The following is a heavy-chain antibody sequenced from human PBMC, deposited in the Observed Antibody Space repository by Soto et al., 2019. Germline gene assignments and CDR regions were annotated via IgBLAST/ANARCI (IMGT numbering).Heavy chain of an antibody. D-gene: IGHD2-8*01. Sequence: SVKVSCKASGGTFSSYAISWVRQAPGQGLEWMGGIIPIFGTANYAQKFQGRVTITADESTSTAYMGLSSLRSEDTAVYYCARNGRSLACMDVWGQGTTVTVSS. V-gene: IGHV1-69*13. CDR3: ARNGRSLACMDV. CDR2: IIPIFGTA. J-gene: IGHJ6*02. CDR1: GGTFSSYA.